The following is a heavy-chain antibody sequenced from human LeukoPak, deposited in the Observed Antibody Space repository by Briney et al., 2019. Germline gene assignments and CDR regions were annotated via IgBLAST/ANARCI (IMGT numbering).Heavy chain of an antibody. CDR3: ARGVREVERITMVRGVIIKNWFDP. CDR1: GCSISSYN. CDR2: IHYSWSA. J-gene: IGHJ5*02. D-gene: IGHD3-10*01. V-gene: IGHV4-59*12. Sequence: SDTLSLTYTSAGCSISSYNWRLIGPPTGKGLEWIGYIHYSWSANYNPSLKCRVTISVYTSKNQFSLKLSSVTAADTAVYYCARGVREVERITMVRGVIIKNWFDPWGQGTLVTVSS.